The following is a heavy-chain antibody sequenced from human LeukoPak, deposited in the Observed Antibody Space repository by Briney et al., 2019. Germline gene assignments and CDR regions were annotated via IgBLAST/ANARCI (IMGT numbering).Heavy chain of an antibody. Sequence: SETLSHICNVSGGSFRSYYCAWIRQPPGKGLEWIAYIYYSGSTNYNPSLKSRVTISVDTSKNQFSLKLSSETAADTAVYYCARVHYGSGSYYTAAYYDGMDVWGHGTMVTVSS. D-gene: IGHD3-10*01. CDR1: GGSFRSYY. V-gene: IGHV4-59*01. J-gene: IGHJ6*02. CDR3: ARVHYGSGSYYTAAYYDGMDV. CDR2: IYYSGST.